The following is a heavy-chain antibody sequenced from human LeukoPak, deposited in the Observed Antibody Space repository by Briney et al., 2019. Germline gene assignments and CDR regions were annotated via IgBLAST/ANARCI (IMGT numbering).Heavy chain of an antibody. CDR2: IYYSGST. J-gene: IGHJ3*02. V-gene: IGHV4-30-4*01. D-gene: IGHD2-21*01. Sequence: PSETLSLTCTVSGGSISSGDYYWRWIRQPPGKGLEWIGYIYYSGSTYYNPSIKSRVTISVDTSKNQFSLKLSSVTAADTAVYYCARDWVMTPLGAFDIWGQGTMVTVSS. CDR3: ARDWVMTPLGAFDI. CDR1: GGSISSGDYY.